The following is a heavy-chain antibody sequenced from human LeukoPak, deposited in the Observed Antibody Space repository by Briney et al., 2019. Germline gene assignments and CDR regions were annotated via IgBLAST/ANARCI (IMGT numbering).Heavy chain of an antibody. J-gene: IGHJ3*02. CDR3: ASAPYCSGGSCLEEDAFDI. CDR2: IYYSGST. Sequence: SETLSLTCTVSGGSISSYYWSWIRHPPGKGLEWIGYIYYSGSTNYNPSLKSRVTISVDTSKNQFSLKLSSVTAADTAVYYCASAPYCSGGSCLEEDAFDIWGQGTMVTVSS. D-gene: IGHD2-15*01. CDR1: GGSISSYY. V-gene: IGHV4-59*01.